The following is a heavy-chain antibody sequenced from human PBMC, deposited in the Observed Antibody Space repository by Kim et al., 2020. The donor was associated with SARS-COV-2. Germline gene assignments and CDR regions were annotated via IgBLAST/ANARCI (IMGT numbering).Heavy chain of an antibody. CDR1: GYTLTSYG. CDR2: ISAYNGNT. J-gene: IGHJ4*02. V-gene: IGHV1-18*01. D-gene: IGHD3-16*02. CDR3: ARDHVWGSYRYTGSYFDY. Sequence: ASVKVSCKASGYTLTSYGLSWARQAPGQGLEWMGWISAYNGNTNYAQKFQGRVTMTTDTSTSTAYMELRSLRSDDTAVYYCARDHVWGSYRYTGSYFDYWGQGTLVTVSS.